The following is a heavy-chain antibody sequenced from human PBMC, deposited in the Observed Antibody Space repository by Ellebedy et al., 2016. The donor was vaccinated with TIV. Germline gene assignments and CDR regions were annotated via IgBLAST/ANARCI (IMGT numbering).Heavy chain of an antibody. J-gene: IGHJ6*02. CDR3: ARDYYYALDV. CDR1: GFSFSTYW. V-gene: IGHV5-10-1*01. CDR2: IDPTDSYT. Sequence: GESLKISCAASGFSFSTYWISWVRQMPGKGLEWMGRIDPTDSYTYYSPSFQGHVTISADKSINTAYLQWSSLKASDTAMYYCARDYYYALDVWGQGTSVTVSS.